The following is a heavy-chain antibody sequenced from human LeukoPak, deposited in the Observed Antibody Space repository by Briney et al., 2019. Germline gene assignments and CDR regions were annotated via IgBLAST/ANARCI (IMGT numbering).Heavy chain of an antibody. CDR2: IYYSGST. CDR3: ARRAVRGVKLDY. J-gene: IGHJ4*02. Sequence: SETLSLTCTVSGGSISSSSYYWGWIRQPPGKGLEWIGSIYYSGSTYYNPSLKSRVTISVDTSKNQFSLKLSSVTAADTAVYYCARRAVRGVKLDYWGQGTLVTVSS. D-gene: IGHD3-10*01. V-gene: IGHV4-39*07. CDR1: GGSISSSSYY.